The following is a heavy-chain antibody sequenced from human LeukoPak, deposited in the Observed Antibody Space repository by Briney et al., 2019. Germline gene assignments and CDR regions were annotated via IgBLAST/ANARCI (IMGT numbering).Heavy chain of an antibody. V-gene: IGHV4-4*07. CDR3: AREWSQPLNNFVY. J-gene: IGHJ4*02. CDR2: IYSSGST. Sequence: PSETLSLTCTVSGGSISSYYWSWIRQPAGKGLEWIGRIYSSGSTNYNPSLISRVTMSVDTSKNQFSLKLSSVTAADTAVYYCAREWSQPLNNFVYWGQGTLVTVSS. CDR1: GGSISSYY. D-gene: IGHD1-26*01.